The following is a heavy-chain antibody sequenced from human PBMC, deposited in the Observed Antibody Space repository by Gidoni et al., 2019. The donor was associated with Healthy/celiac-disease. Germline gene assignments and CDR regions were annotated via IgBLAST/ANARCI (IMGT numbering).Heavy chain of an antibody. V-gene: IGHV4-34*01. CDR1: GGSFSGYY. J-gene: IGHJ6*03. D-gene: IGHD2-8*01. CDR2: INHSGST. CDR3: ARGRRVYGRGPFYYYYYMDV. Sequence: QVQLQQWGAGLLKPSETLSLTCAVYGGSFSGYYWSWIRQPPGKGLEWIGEINHSGSTNYNPSLKSRVTISVDTSKNQFSLKLSSVTAADTAVYYCARGRRVYGRGPFYYYYYMDVWGKGTTVTVSS.